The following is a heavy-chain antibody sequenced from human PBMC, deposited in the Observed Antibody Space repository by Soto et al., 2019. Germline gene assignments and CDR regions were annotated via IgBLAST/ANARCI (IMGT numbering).Heavy chain of an antibody. V-gene: IGHV4-39*01. J-gene: IGHJ5*02. D-gene: IGHD1-26*01. CDR1: GGSISSSSYY. Sequence: SETLSLTCTVSGGSISSSSYYWGWIRQPPGKGLEWIGSIYYSGSTYYNPSLKSRVTISVDTSKNQFSLKLSSVTAADTAVYYCAGVGATFNRFDPWGQGTLVTVSS. CDR3: AGVGATFNRFDP. CDR2: IYYSGST.